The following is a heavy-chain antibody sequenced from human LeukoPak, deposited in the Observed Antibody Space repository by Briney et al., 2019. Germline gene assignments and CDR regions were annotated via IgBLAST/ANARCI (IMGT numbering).Heavy chain of an antibody. CDR2: INSDGSST. CDR1: GFTFSSYG. J-gene: IGHJ4*02. Sequence: GGSLRLSCAASGFTFSSYGMHWVRQAPGKGLVWVSRINSDGSSTSYADSVKGRFTISRDNAKNTLYLQMNSLRAEDTAVYYCAREVCSGGSCYSDYWGQGTLVTVSS. D-gene: IGHD2-15*01. CDR3: AREVCSGGSCYSDY. V-gene: IGHV3-74*01.